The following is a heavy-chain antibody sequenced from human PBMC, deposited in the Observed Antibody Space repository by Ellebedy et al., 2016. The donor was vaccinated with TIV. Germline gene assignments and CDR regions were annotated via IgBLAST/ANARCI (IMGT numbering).Heavy chain of an antibody. CDR1: GFTFRSHG. V-gene: IGHV3-30*03. CDR3: ARGGSSGSSDY. CDR2: ISSDGSNK. D-gene: IGHD3-10*01. Sequence: GESLKISCAAPGFTFRSHGIYWVRQAPGKGLEWVAVISSDGSNKYYADSVKGRFTISRDNSKNTLYLQMNSLRTDDMAVYYCARGGSSGSSDYWGQGTLVTVSS. J-gene: IGHJ4*02.